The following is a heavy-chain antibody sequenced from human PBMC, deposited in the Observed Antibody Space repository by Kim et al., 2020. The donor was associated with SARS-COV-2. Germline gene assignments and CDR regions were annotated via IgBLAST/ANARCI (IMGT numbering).Heavy chain of an antibody. CDR1: GFTFGDYA. V-gene: IGHV3-9*01. CDR3: AKDGGYSYDYSYYYGMDV. J-gene: IGHJ6*02. Sequence: GGSLRLSCAASGFTFGDYAMHWVRQAPGKGLEWVSGISWNSGSIGYADSVKGRFTISRDNAKNSLYLQMNSLRAEDTALYYCAKDGGYSYDYSYYYGMDVWGQGTTVTVSS. D-gene: IGHD5-18*01. CDR2: ISWNSGSI.